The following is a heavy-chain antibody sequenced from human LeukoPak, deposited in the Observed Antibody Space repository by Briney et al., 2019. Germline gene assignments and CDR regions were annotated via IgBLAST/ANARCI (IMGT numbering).Heavy chain of an antibody. CDR2: INPNSGGT. J-gene: IGHJ4*02. Sequence: ASVKVSCKASGYTFTGYYMHWVRQAPGQGLEWMGWINPNSGGTNYAQKFQGRITMTRDTSISTAYMELSRLRSDDTAVYYCARVRDFWSGYSDFDYWGQGTLVTVSS. CDR3: ARVRDFWSGYSDFDY. CDR1: GYTFTGYY. D-gene: IGHD3-3*01. V-gene: IGHV1-2*02.